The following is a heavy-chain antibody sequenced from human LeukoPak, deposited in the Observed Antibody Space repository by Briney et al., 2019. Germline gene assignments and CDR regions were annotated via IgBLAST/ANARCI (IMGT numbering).Heavy chain of an antibody. D-gene: IGHD3-10*01. J-gene: IGHJ3*02. CDR3: ARMTNNYDSGTYQSDAFDI. Sequence: GESLKISCKGSGYSFTDYWISWVRQTPGKGLEWMGRIDPSDSYTSYKKAFQGHVAISVDKSISTAYLQWSSLKASDTAVYFCARMTNNYDSGTYQSDAFDIWGQGTMVTVSP. CDR1: GYSFTDYW. CDR2: IDPSDSYT. V-gene: IGHV5-10-1*01.